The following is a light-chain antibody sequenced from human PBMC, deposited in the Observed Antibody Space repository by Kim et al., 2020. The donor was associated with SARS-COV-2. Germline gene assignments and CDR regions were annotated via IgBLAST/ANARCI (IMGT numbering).Light chain of an antibody. J-gene: IGLJ3*02. CDR2: NDN. V-gene: IGLV1-40*01. CDR3: QSFDSSLSGWV. Sequence: GVNIACSGSSSNIGAPYDVHWYQQFPGTAPRVLISNDNKLPTGVPDRVSGSKSGTSASLTISGLQAEDEADYYCQSFDSSLSGWVFGGGTKVTVL. CDR1: SSNIGAPYD.